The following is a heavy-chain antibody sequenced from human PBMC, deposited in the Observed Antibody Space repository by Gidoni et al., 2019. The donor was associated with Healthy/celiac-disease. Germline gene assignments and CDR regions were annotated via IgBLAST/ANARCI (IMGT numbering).Heavy chain of an antibody. CDR2: IKQDGSEK. V-gene: IGHV3-7*04. CDR1: GFPFSSYW. J-gene: IGHJ4*02. Sequence: EVQLVESGGGLVQPGGSLSLSCAASGFPFSSYWMSWVRQAPGKGLEWVANIKQDGSEKYYVDSVKGRFTISRDNAKNSLYLQMNSLRAEDTAVYYCAREYDNGVGYFDYWGQGTLVTVSS. CDR3: AREYDNGVGYFDY. D-gene: IGHD1-1*01.